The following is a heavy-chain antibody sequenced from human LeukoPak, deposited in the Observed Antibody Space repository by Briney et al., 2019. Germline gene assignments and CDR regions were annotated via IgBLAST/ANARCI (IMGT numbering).Heavy chain of an antibody. J-gene: IGHJ6*03. Sequence: PSETLSLTCTVPGGSISTYYWSWVRQPPGKGLEWIGYIYYSGSTNYNPSLKSRVTISVDTSKNQFSLNLNSVTAADTAEYFCARTPGSAYYPYYYMDVWGKGTTVTVSS. CDR1: GGSISTYY. D-gene: IGHD6-19*01. V-gene: IGHV4-59*01. CDR2: IYYSGST. CDR3: ARTPGSAYYPYYYMDV.